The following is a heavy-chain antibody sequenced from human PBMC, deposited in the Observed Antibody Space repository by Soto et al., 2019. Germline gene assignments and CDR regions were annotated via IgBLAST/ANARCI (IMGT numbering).Heavy chain of an antibody. D-gene: IGHD3-22*01. J-gene: IGHJ3*02. CDR3: ARGGASTDYYSSRGGERKAFDI. Sequence: QVQLVQSGAEVKKPGASVKVSCKASGYTFSSHYMHWVRQAPGQGLECMGIIDPSGGSTAYAQKFQGRVTMTSDTSTSTVFMELSSLRSEDTAVYYCARGGASTDYYSSRGGERKAFDIWGQGTMVTVSS. CDR2: IDPSGGST. CDR1: GYTFSSHY. V-gene: IGHV1-46*03.